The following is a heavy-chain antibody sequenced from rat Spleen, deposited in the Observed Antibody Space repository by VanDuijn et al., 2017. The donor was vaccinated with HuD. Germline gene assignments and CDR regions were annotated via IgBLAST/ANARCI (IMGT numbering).Heavy chain of an antibody. CDR2: VWTGGNT. J-gene: IGHJ3*01. CDR3: ARGWERFAY. V-gene: IGHV2-30*01. CDR1: GFSLTNYN. Sequence: QVQLKESGPGLVQPSQTLSLTCAVSGFSLTNYNVHWVRQPPGKGLEWMGIVWTGGNTYYNPALKSRLSISRDTSKSQVFLKMNILQTEDTAMYFCARGWERFAYWGQGTLVTVSS. D-gene: IGHD5-1*01.